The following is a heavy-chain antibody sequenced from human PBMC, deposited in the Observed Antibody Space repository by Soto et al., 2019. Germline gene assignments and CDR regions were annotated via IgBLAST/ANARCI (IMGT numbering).Heavy chain of an antibody. D-gene: IGHD3-9*01. J-gene: IGHJ4*02. CDR2: ISYDGSNK. V-gene: IGHV3-30-3*01. Sequence: GGSLRLSCAASGFTFSSYAMHWVRQAPGKGLEWVAVISYDGSNKYYADSVKGRFTISRDNSKNTLYLQMNSLRAEDTAVYYCARDHYDILTGFWDYRGQGTLVTVSS. CDR3: ARDHYDILTGFWDY. CDR1: GFTFSSYA.